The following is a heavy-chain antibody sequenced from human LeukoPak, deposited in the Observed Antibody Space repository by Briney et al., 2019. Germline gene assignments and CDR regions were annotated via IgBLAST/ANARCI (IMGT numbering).Heavy chain of an antibody. D-gene: IGHD2-2*01. J-gene: IGHJ4*02. V-gene: IGHV3-23*01. Sequence: GGSLRLSCGASGFTFSTYGMTWVRQAPGKGPEWVSAISGSGGSTYYADSVKGRFTISRDNSKNTLYLQMNSLRAEDTAVYYCAKDSAIIPAAIWRWGDYWGQGTLVTVSS. CDR3: AKDSAIIPAAIWRWGDY. CDR1: GFTFSTYG. CDR2: ISGSGGST.